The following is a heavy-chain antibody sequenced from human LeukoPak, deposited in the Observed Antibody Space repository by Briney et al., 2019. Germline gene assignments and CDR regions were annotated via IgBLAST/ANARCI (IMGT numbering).Heavy chain of an antibody. CDR2: IWYDGSNK. D-gene: IGHD3-22*01. Sequence: PGGSLRLSCAASGFTFSAYSMNWVRQPPGKGLEWVAIIWYDGSNKTYEDSAKGRFTISRDNSKNTLYLQMNSLRAEDTAVYYCARGVDYYENSGTIDYWGQGTLVTVSS. CDR1: GFTFSAYS. J-gene: IGHJ4*02. V-gene: IGHV3-33*08. CDR3: ARGVDYYENSGTIDY.